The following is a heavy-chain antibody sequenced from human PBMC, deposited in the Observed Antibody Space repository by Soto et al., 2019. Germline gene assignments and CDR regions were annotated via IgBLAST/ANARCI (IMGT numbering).Heavy chain of an antibody. CDR2: ISSSGSTI. J-gene: IGHJ4*02. V-gene: IGHV3-48*03. CDR3: ASHDYAPFDY. Sequence: GESMSLSCAASGIPFSSYEMNWVRQAPGKGLEWVSYISSSGSTIYYADSVKGRFTISRDNARNSLFLQMNSLRAEDTAVYYCASHDYAPFDYWGQGTLVTVSA. D-gene: IGHD2-2*01. CDR1: GIPFSSYE.